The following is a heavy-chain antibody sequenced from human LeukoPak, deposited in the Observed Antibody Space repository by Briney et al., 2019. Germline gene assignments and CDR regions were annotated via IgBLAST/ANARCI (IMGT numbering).Heavy chain of an antibody. D-gene: IGHD3-22*01. CDR2: ISSSSSTI. CDR1: GFTFSSYS. Sequence: PGGSLRLSCAASGFTFSSYSMNWVRQAPGKGLEWVSYISSSSSTIYYADSVKGRFTISRDNAKSSLYLQMNSLRAEDTAVYYRARASWLFFDYWGQGTLVTVSS. V-gene: IGHV3-48*01. J-gene: IGHJ4*02. CDR3: ARASWLFFDY.